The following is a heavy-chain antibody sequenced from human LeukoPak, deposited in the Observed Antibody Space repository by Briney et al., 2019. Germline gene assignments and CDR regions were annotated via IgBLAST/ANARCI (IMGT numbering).Heavy chain of an antibody. V-gene: IGHV3-30*02. CDR2: IRYDGSNK. CDR3: ARDGAVAGLDAFDI. Sequence: EAGGSLRLSCAASGFTFSSYAMHWVRQAPGKGLEWVSFIRYDGSNKYYADSVKGRFTISRDNSKNTLYLQMNSLRAEDTAVYCCARDGAVAGLDAFDIWGQGTMVTVSS. D-gene: IGHD6-19*01. CDR1: GFTFSSYA. J-gene: IGHJ3*02.